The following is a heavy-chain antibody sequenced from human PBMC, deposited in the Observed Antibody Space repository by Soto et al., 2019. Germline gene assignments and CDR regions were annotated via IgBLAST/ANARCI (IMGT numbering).Heavy chain of an antibody. J-gene: IGHJ5*02. CDR3: AKEPLPSHANWFDP. Sequence: GGSLRLSCAASGFPFSSYAMNLVRQSPGKGLEWVSSISGSGGSTFYAGSVRGRFTVSRDNSKNTLYLQINSLRAEDTAVYYCAKEPLPSHANWFDPWGQGTLVTVSS. CDR1: GFPFSSYA. CDR2: ISGSGGST. V-gene: IGHV3-23*01.